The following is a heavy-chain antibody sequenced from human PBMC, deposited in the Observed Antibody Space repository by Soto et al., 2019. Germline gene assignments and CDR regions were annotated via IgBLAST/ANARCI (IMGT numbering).Heavy chain of an antibody. CDR1: GGSISSDDYY. CDR3: ARDLDGLHDDNSGPYPRPG. V-gene: IGHV4-30-4*01. Sequence: SETLSLTCTVSGGSISSDDYYWSWIRQATGRDLEWIGYIHSSGSIYYNTSLKSRATMSIDTARNKFSLKVSSMTVTDTAVYYCARDLDGLHDDNSGPYPRPGWGQGTLVTVS. D-gene: IGHD3-22*01. J-gene: IGHJ1*01. CDR2: IHSSGSI.